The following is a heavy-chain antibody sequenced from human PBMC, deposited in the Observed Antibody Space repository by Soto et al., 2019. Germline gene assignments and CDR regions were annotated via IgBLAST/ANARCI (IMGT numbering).Heavy chain of an antibody. CDR3: TKEGPYYDFWSGYYSNYYYYGMDV. Sequence: GWSLRLSCAASGFTFSNAWMNWVRQAPGNGLEWVGRIKSKTDGGTTDYAAPVKGRFTISRDDSKNTLYLQMNSLKTEDTAVYYCTKEGPYYDFWSGYYSNYYYYGMDVWGQGTTVTVSS. D-gene: IGHD3-3*01. J-gene: IGHJ6*02. CDR1: GFTFSNAW. CDR2: IKSKTDGGTT. V-gene: IGHV3-15*07.